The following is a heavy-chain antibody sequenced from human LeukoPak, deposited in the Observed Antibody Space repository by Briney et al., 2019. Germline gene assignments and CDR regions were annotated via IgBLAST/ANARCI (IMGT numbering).Heavy chain of an antibody. Sequence: GGSLRLSCAASGFTFSSYSMNWVRQAPGKGLEWVSSISSSSSYIYYADSVKGRFTISRDNAKNSLYLQMNSLRAEDTAVYYCARASRYSRSSAFDIWGQGTTVTVSS. CDR1: GFTFSSYS. CDR2: ISSSSSYI. V-gene: IGHV3-21*01. J-gene: IGHJ3*02. D-gene: IGHD6-6*01. CDR3: ARASRYSRSSAFDI.